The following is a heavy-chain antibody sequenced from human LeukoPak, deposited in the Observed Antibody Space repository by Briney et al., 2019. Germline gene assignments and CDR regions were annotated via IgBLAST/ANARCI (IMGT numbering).Heavy chain of an antibody. D-gene: IGHD4-23*01. CDR1: GGSISSSRYY. CDR3: ARENGGNAIYYMDV. Sequence: KPSETLSLTCTVSGGSISSSRYYWGWIRQPPGKGLEWIGSMYYSGSTYYNPSLKSRVTISVDTSKNQFSLKLSSVTAADTAVYYCARENGGNAIYYMDVWGKGTTVTVSS. CDR2: MYYSGST. V-gene: IGHV4-39*07. J-gene: IGHJ6*03.